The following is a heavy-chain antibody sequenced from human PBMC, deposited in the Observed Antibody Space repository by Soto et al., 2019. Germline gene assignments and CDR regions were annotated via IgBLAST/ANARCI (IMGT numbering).Heavy chain of an antibody. D-gene: IGHD2-2*01. CDR2: ISSSSSYI. Sequence: GGSLRLSCAASGFTFSSYSMNWVRQAPGKGLEWVSSISSSSSYIYYADSVKGRFTISRDNAKNSLYLQMNSLRAEDTAVYHCARDVGGYCSSTSCYGMDVWGQGTTVTVSS. CDR1: GFTFSSYS. J-gene: IGHJ6*02. V-gene: IGHV3-21*01. CDR3: ARDVGGYCSSTSCYGMDV.